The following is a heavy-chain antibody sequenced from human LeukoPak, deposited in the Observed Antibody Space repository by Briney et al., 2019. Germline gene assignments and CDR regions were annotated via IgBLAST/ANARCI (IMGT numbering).Heavy chain of an antibody. Sequence: GGSLRLSCAASGFTFSSYAMSWVCQAPGKGLEWVSAISGSGGSTYYADSVKGRFTISRDNSKNTLYLQMNSLRAEDTAVYYCAKDLADYGGNPGSFDYWGQGTLVTVSS. CDR3: AKDLADYGGNPGSFDY. CDR2: ISGSGGST. V-gene: IGHV3-23*01. CDR1: GFTFSSYA. D-gene: IGHD4-23*01. J-gene: IGHJ4*02.